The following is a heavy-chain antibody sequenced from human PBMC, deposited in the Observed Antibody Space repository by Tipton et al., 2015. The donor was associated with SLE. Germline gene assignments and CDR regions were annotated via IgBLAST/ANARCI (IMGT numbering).Heavy chain of an antibody. CDR1: GFSISDYY. CDR3: ARDSHTDYGDFYVDS. CDR2: IADTGSP. D-gene: IGHD4-17*01. V-gene: IGHV4-34*01. Sequence: LRLSCAASGFSISDYYMNWIRQPPGQGLEWIGEIADTGSPNYNPSLKSRVTISLDTSKSQFSLILNSLTAADTAVYYCARDSHTDYGDFYVDSWGQGTLVTVSS. J-gene: IGHJ4*02.